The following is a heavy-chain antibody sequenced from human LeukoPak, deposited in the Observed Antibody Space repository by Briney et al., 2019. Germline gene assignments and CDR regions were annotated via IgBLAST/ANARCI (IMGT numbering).Heavy chain of an antibody. CDR2: ISSSSKNI. Sequence: GGSLRLSCAASGFTFIDYSMNRVRHAPGGGLGWFWYISSSSKNIFHADPVRRLYTNSKDNAKNSQYLQKSRLNAEVTAVYYFSRGANELDFWGQGTQVTVSS. D-gene: IGHD4/OR15-4a*01. CDR1: GFTFIDYS. V-gene: IGHV3-48*04. J-gene: IGHJ4*02. CDR3: SRGANELDF.